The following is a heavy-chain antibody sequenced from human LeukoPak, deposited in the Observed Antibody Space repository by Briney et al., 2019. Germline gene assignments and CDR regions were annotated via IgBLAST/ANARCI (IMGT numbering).Heavy chain of an antibody. CDR2: ISPYNGNT. CDR3: ARDPRRYGSGSYYMDV. V-gene: IGHV1-18*01. D-gene: IGHD3-10*01. CDR1: DYTFSSYG. Sequence: GASVKVSCKASDYTFSSYGINWVRQAPGQGLEWMGWISPYNGNTNYAQMFQGRVTMTTDTSTSTAYMDLRSLRSDDTAVYFCARDPRRYGSGSYYMDVWGKGTTVTVSS. J-gene: IGHJ6*03.